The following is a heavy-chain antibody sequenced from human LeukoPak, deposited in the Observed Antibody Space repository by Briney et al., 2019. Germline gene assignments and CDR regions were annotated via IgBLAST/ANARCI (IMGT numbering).Heavy chain of an antibody. CDR2: ISGSGGST. CDR1: GFTFSSYA. CDR3: AKASSIAARRDWFDP. D-gene: IGHD6-6*01. Sequence: GGSLRLSCAASGFTFSSYAMSWVRQAPGKGLEWVSAISGSGGSTYYADSVKGRFTISRGNSKNTLYLQMNSLRAEDTAVYYCAKASSIAARRDWFDPWGQGTLVTVSS. V-gene: IGHV3-23*01. J-gene: IGHJ5*02.